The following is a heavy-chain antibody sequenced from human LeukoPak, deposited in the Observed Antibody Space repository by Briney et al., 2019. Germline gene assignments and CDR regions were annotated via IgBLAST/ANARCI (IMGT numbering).Heavy chain of an antibody. V-gene: IGHV3-30*02. CDR2: IRYDGSNK. CDR1: GFTFSSYG. D-gene: IGHD4-11*01. Sequence: PGGSLRLSCAASGFTFSSYGMHWVRQAPGRGLEWVAFIRYDGSNKYYADSVKGQFTISRDNAKNTLYLQMNSLRAEDTAVYYCAKDSTTVTTAYFDYWGQGTLVTVSS. CDR3: AKDSTTVTTAYFDY. J-gene: IGHJ4*02.